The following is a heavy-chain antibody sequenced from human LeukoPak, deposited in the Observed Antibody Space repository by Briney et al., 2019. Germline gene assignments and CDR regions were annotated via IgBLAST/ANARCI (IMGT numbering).Heavy chain of an antibody. J-gene: IGHJ4*02. D-gene: IGHD2-2*01. Sequence: PGGSLRLSCAASGFTFSTYWMHWVRQAPGKGLVWVSRINSDGSSISYADSVKGRFTISRDNSKNTLYLQMNSLRAEDTAVYYCAKDIEYSSTSSLDYWGQGTLVTVSS. CDR1: GFTFSTYW. CDR3: AKDIEYSSTSSLDY. V-gene: IGHV3-74*01. CDR2: INSDGSSI.